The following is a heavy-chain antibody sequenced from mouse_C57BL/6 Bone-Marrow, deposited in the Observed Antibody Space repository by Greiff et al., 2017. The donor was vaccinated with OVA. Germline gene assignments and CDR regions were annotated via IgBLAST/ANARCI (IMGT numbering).Heavy chain of an antibody. CDR1: GYTFTDYC. CDR2: IYPGSGNT. Sequence: QVQLQQSGAELVRPGASVKLSCKASGYTFTDYCINWVKQRPGQGLEWIARIYPGSGNTYYNEKFKGKATLTAEKSSSTAYMQLSSLTSEDSAVYFCARYYVWGQGTTLTVSS. J-gene: IGHJ2*01. CDR3: ARYYV. D-gene: IGHD1-1*01. V-gene: IGHV1-76*01.